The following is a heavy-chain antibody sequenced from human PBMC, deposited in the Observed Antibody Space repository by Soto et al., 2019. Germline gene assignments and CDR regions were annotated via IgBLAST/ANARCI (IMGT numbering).Heavy chain of an antibody. CDR1: GFSLTTTGVG. CDR2: IFWDDDK. Sequence: QITLEESGPPLVKPTQTLTLTCTFSGFSLTTTGVGVGWIRQAPGKALDYLAIIFWDDDKYYSPPLKSRDAITKDTSKNHVVRLMTNMDSVETGTDYCAYRRLQGATYFDLWGRGTPVTVSS. J-gene: IGHJ2*01. CDR3: AYRRLQGATYFDL. V-gene: IGHV2-5*02. D-gene: IGHD2-15*01.